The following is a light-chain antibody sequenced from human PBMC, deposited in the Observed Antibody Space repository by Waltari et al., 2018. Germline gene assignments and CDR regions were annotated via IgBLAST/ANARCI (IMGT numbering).Light chain of an antibody. Sequence: QSALTQPPSASGSPGQSGTISCPGPRGDIGTSDHVSWYQQHPGKAPKVIVYAVTKRPSGFPDRFSGSKSGDTAFLTVSGLQAEDEADYYCSSYAGNYIYVFGTGTEVTVL. J-gene: IGLJ1*01. CDR3: SSYAGNYIYV. CDR2: AVT. V-gene: IGLV2-8*01. CDR1: RGDIGTSDH.